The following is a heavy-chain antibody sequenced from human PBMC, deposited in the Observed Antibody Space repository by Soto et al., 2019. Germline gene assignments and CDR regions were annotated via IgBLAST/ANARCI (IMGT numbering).Heavy chain of an antibody. V-gene: IGHV6-1*01. J-gene: IGHJ6*02. Sequence: SQTLSLTCAISGDSVSSNSAAWNWIRQSPSRGLEWLGRTYYRSKWYNDYAVSVKSRITINPDTSKNQFSLQLNSVTPEDTAVYYCARDPRGFWSDYLVTTYGMDVWGQGTTVTVSS. CDR3: ARDPRGFWSDYLVTTYGMDV. CDR1: GDSVSSNSAA. D-gene: IGHD3-3*01. CDR2: TYYRSKWYN.